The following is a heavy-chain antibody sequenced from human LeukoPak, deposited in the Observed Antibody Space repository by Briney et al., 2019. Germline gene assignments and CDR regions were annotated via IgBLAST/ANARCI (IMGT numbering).Heavy chain of an antibody. CDR3: ARAFRPKLRDYLTGPVYYFDY. Sequence: GASVKVSCKASGYTFTSYDINWVRQATGQGLEWMGWMNPNSGNTGYAQKFQGRVTMTRNTSISIAYMELSSLRSEDTAVYYCARAFRPKLRDYLTGPVYYFDYWGQGTLVTVSS. J-gene: IGHJ4*02. D-gene: IGHD3-9*01. CDR2: MNPNSGNT. CDR1: GYTFTSYD. V-gene: IGHV1-8*01.